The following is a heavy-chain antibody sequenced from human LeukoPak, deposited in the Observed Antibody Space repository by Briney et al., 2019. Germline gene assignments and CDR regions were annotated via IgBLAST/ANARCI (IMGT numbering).Heavy chain of an antibody. J-gene: IGHJ6*03. CDR1: GGSISSSSYY. CDR3: ARMPAAIGDYYYYYMDV. Sequence: PSETLSLTCTVSGGSISSSSYYWGWIRQPPGKGLEWIGSIYYSGSTYYNPSLKSRVTISVDTSKNQFSLKLSSVTAADTAVYYCARMPAAIGDYYYYYMDVWGKGTTVTVSS. V-gene: IGHV4-39*07. CDR2: IYYSGST. D-gene: IGHD2-2*02.